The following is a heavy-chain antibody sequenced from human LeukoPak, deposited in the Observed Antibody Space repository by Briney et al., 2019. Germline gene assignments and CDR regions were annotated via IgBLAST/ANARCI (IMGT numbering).Heavy chain of an antibody. D-gene: IGHD3-10*01. J-gene: IGHJ6*02. CDR2: IYSGGST. V-gene: IGHV3-66*02. Sequence: GGSLRLSCAASGFTFSTYWMSWVRQAPGKGLEWVSVIYSGGSTYYADSVKGRFTISRDNSKNTLYLEMNSLRAEDTAVYYCAKPYYSGSGSYGGMDVWGQGTTVTVSS. CDR3: AKPYYSGSGSYGGMDV. CDR1: GFTFSTYW.